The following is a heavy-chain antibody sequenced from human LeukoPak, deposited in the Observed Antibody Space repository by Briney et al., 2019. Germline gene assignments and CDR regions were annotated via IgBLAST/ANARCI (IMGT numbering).Heavy chain of an antibody. D-gene: IGHD3-10*01. CDR3: AKSNGYGLVDV. J-gene: IGHJ6*04. V-gene: IGHV4-34*01. CDR2: INHSGST. Sequence: SETLSLTCAVYGGSFSGYYWSWIRQPPGKGLEWIGEINHSGSTNYNPSLKSRVTISLDTSRNQFSLKLNSVTAADTAVYYCAKSNGYGLVDVWGKGTTVTVSS. CDR1: GGSFSGYY.